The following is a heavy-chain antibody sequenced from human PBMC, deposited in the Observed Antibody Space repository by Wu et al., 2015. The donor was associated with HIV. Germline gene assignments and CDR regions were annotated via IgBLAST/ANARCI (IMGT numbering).Heavy chain of an antibody. V-gene: IGHV1-69*11. D-gene: IGHD3-22*01. CDR3: ATSPRSRYYDSSGYPAVGAFHI. Sequence: QVQLVQSGAEVRKPGSSVKVSCKASGGTFSTYAVSWVRQAPGQGLECMGRIIPMIGRTKYPQKFQGRVTIIADESTNTVYMEVSSLRSDDTAIYYCATSPRSRYYDSSGYPAVGAFHIWGQGTMVIVSS. CDR1: GGTFSTYA. CDR2: IIPMIGRT. J-gene: IGHJ3*02.